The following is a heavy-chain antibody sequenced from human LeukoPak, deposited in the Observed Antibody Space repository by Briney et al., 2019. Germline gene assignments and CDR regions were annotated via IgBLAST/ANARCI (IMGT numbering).Heavy chain of an antibody. V-gene: IGHV4-39*07. CDR1: GGSISSSSYY. CDR2: IYYSGST. D-gene: IGHD5-12*01. Sequence: SETLSLTCTVSGGSISSSSYYWGWIRQPPGKGLEWIGSIYYSGSTYYNPSLKSRVTISVDTSKNQFSLKLSSVTAADTAVYYCARTRERWLRFHDDWGQGTLVTVSS. CDR3: ARTRERWLRFHDD. J-gene: IGHJ4*02.